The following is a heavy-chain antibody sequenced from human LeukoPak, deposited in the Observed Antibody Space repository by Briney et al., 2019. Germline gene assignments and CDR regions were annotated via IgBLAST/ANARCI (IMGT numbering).Heavy chain of an antibody. CDR1: GYTFTSYG. D-gene: IGHD3-22*01. V-gene: IGHV1-18*01. J-gene: IGHJ4*02. CDR3: ARDPRNYYDSSGFDY. CDR2: ISAYNGNT. Sequence: ASVNVSCKASGYTFTSYGISWVRQAPGQGLEWMGWISAYNGNTNYAQKLQGRVTMTTDTSTSTAYMELRSLRSDDTAVYYCARDPRNYYDSSGFDYGGQGTLVTVSS.